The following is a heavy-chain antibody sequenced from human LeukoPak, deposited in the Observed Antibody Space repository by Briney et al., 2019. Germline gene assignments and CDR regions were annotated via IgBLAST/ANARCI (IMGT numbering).Heavy chain of an antibody. D-gene: IGHD5-18*01. V-gene: IGHV3-23*01. CDR2: ISGSGGST. Sequence: GGSLRLSCAASGFTFSSYAMSWVRQAPGKGLEWVSAISGSGGSTYYADSVKGRFTISRDNSKNTLYLQMNSLRAEDTAVYYCAKDVGRGYGDSYGFDYWGQGTLVTVSS. CDR1: GFTFSSYA. J-gene: IGHJ4*02. CDR3: AKDVGRGYGDSYGFDY.